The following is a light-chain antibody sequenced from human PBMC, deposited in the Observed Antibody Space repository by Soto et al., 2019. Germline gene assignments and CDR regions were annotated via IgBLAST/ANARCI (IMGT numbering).Light chain of an antibody. J-gene: IGKJ5*01. CDR2: DAS. V-gene: IGKV3-11*01. Sequence: EIVLTQSPATLSLSPGERATLSCRASQSVSSYLAWYQQKPGQAPRLLIYDASNRATGIPARFSGSGSGTDFTLTLSGVEPDDFAVYYCQHFRAFGQGTRLEIK. CDR1: QSVSSY. CDR3: QHFRA.